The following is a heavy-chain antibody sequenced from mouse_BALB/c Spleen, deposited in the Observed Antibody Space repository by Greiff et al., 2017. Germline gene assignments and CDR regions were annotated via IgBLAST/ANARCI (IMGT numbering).Heavy chain of an antibody. CDR3: AREDGYKLPFAY. D-gene: IGHD2-3*01. CDR1: GYAFSSYW. Sequence: VKLQQSGAELVRPGSSVKISCKASGYAFSSYWMNWVKQRPGQGLEWIGQIYPGDGDTNYNGKFKGKATLTADKSSSTAYMQLSSLTSEDSAVYFCAREDGYKLPFAYWGQGTLVTVSA. CDR2: IYPGDGDT. J-gene: IGHJ3*01. V-gene: IGHV1-80*01.